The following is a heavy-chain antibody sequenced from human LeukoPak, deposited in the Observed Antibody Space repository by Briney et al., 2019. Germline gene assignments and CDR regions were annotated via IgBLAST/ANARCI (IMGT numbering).Heavy chain of an antibody. J-gene: IGHJ4*02. D-gene: IGHD6-19*01. CDR3: ARDGGLGSGWYYY. CDR1: GGSISSSSYY. Sequence: SETLSLTCTVSGGSISSSSYYWGWIRQPPGKGLEWIGSIYYSGSTYYNPSLKSRVTISVDTSKNQFSLKLSSVTAADTAVYYCARDGGLGSGWYYYWGQGTLVTVSS. CDR2: IYYSGST. V-gene: IGHV4-39*07.